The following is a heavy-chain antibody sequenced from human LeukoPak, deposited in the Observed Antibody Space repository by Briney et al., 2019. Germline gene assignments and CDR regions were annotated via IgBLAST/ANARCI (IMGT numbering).Heavy chain of an antibody. CDR2: ISYDGSNK. D-gene: IGHD6-6*01. Sequence: GGSLRLSCAASGFTFSSYAIHWVRQAPGKGLEWVAVISYDGSNKYYTDSVKGRFSISRDNSKNTLYLQMNSLRAEDTATFYCARESSGSSWGHFDCWGQGTLVTVSS. V-gene: IGHV3-30-3*01. J-gene: IGHJ4*02. CDR1: GFTFSSYA. CDR3: ARESSGSSWGHFDC.